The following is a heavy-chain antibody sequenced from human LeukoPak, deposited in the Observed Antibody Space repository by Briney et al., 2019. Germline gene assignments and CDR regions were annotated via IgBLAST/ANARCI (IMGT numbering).Heavy chain of an antibody. CDR1: GGSISSSSYY. D-gene: IGHD6-13*01. J-gene: IGHJ3*02. CDR3: ARPVLYSSSWYVGAFDI. CDR2: IYYSGST. V-gene: IGHV4-39*01. Sequence: NPSETLSLTCTVSGGSISSSSYYWGWIRQPPGKGLEWIGSIYYSGSTYYNPSLKSRVTISVDTSKNQFSLKLSSVTAADTAVYYCARPVLYSSSWYVGAFDIWGQGTMVTVSS.